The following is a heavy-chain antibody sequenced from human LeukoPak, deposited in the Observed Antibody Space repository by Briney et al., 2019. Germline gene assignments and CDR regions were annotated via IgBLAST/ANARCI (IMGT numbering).Heavy chain of an antibody. Sequence: ASVKVSCKASGYTFTGYYMHWVRQAPGQGLEWMGRINPNSGGTTYAQKFQGRVTMTRDTSISTAYMELSRLRSDDTAVYYCARWDGDYGALDIWGQGTLVTVSS. CDR3: ARWDGDYGALDI. D-gene: IGHD4-17*01. CDR2: INPNSGGT. CDR1: GYTFTGYY. V-gene: IGHV1-2*06. J-gene: IGHJ3*02.